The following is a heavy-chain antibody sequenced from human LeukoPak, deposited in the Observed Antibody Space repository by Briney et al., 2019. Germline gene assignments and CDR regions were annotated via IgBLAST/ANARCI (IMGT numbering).Heavy chain of an antibody. Sequence: GGSVQVSCKASGYTFTSYGISWVRQAPGQGLEWMGWISAYNGNTNYAQKLQGRVTMTTDTSTSTAYMELRSLRSDDTAVYYCARSDRADYYYYYMDVWGKGTTVTVSS. CDR3: ARSDRADYYYYYMDV. CDR1: GYTFTSYG. J-gene: IGHJ6*03. D-gene: IGHD3-22*01. V-gene: IGHV1-18*01. CDR2: ISAYNGNT.